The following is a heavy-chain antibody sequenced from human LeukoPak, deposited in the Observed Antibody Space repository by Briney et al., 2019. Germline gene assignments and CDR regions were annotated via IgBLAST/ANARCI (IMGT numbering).Heavy chain of an antibody. V-gene: IGHV3-23*01. CDR1: GFTFSSYA. CDR3: ARKRGAAAEDYFDY. Sequence: GGSLRLSCAASGFTFSSYAMSWVRQAPGKGLEWVSAISGSGISTYYADSVKGQFTISRDNSKNTLYLQMNSLRAEDTAVYYCARKRGAAAEDYFDYWGQGTLVTVSS. CDR2: ISGSGIST. J-gene: IGHJ4*02. D-gene: IGHD6-13*01.